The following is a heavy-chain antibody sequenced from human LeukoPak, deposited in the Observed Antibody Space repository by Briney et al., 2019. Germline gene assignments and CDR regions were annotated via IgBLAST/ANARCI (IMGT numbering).Heavy chain of an antibody. CDR1: GYTFTGYY. CDR3: ARDLRGYSYSDY. CDR2: IDPNSGGT. D-gene: IGHD5-18*01. J-gene: IGHJ4*02. V-gene: IGHV1-2*02. Sequence: ASVKVSCKASGYTFTGYYMHWVRQAPGQGLEWMGWIDPNSGGTNYAQKFQGRVTMTRDTSISTAYMELSRLRSDDTAVYYCARDLRGYSYSDYWGQGTLVTVSS.